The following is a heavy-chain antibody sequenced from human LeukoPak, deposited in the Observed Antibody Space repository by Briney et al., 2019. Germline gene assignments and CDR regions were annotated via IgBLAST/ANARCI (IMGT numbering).Heavy chain of an antibody. Sequence: PSETLSLTCTVSGGSISSSSYYWGWIRQPPGKGLEWIGNIYYSGSTYYNPSLKSRVTISVDTSKSQFSLKLSSVTAADTAVYYCATRGYGDYVETDYWGQGTLVTVSS. D-gene: IGHD4-17*01. V-gene: IGHV4-39*01. CDR3: ATRGYGDYVETDY. J-gene: IGHJ4*02. CDR1: GGSISSSSYY. CDR2: IYYSGST.